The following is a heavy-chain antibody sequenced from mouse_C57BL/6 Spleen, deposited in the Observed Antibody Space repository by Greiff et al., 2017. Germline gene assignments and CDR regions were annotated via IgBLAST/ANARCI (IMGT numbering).Heavy chain of an antibody. V-gene: IGHV1-22*01. CDR2: INPNNGST. D-gene: IGHD3-2*02. J-gene: IGHJ4*01. Sequence: EVQLQQSGPELVKPGASVKLSCKASGYTFTDYNMHWVKQSHGKSLEWIGYINPNNGSTSYNQKFKGKATLTVNKSSSTAYMELRSLTSEESAVYYCARSCELRRRRYYAMDYWGQGTSVTVSS. CDR3: ARSCELRRRRYYAMDY. CDR1: GYTFTDYN.